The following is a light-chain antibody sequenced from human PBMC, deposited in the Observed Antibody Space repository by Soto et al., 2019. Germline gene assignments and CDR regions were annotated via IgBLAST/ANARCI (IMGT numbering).Light chain of an antibody. CDR2: DAS. J-gene: IGKJ2*01. Sequence: DLQMTQSPSTLSASVGDRVTITCWASQSISNWLAWYQQKPGKAPKLLIYDASSLESGVPSRFSGSGSGTVFTLTISSLQPDDFATYYCQKYNSYSQYTFGQGT. V-gene: IGKV1-5*01. CDR3: QKYNSYSQYT. CDR1: QSISNW.